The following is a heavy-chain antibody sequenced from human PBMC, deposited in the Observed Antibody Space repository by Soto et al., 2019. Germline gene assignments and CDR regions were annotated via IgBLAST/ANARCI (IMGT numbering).Heavy chain of an antibody. CDR2: ISTSSGNT. J-gene: IGHJ2*01. D-gene: IGHD3-22*01. CDR1: GFTFSSYA. V-gene: IGHV3-23*01. CDR3: AKDYYDSSGYRTYWYFDL. Sequence: EVQLLESGGGLVQPGGSLRLSCAASGFTFSSYAMSWVRQAPGKGLEWVSTISTSSGNTYYADSVKGRFTISRDNSKNTLYLQMNSLRAEDTAVYYCAKDYYDSSGYRTYWYFDLWGRGTLVTVSS.